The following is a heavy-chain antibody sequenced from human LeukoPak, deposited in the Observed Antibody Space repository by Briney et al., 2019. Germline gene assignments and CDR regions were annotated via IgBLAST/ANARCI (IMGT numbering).Heavy chain of an antibody. CDR3: ARDWYCSGGSCYDCFDP. Sequence: GASVKISCKASGYTFTSYGMSWVRQAPGQGLEWMGWISTYSGDTRYAQKLQGRVTMTTDPSTGTASMELRSLRSDDTAVYYCARDWYCSGGSCYDCFDPWGQGTLVTLSS. CDR1: GYTFTSYG. CDR2: ISTYSGDT. D-gene: IGHD2-15*01. V-gene: IGHV1-18*01. J-gene: IGHJ5*02.